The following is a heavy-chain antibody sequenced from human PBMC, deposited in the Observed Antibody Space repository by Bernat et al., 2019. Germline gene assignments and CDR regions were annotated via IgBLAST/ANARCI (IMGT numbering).Heavy chain of an antibody. J-gene: IGHJ3*02. CDR2: LWYDGSNQ. CDR1: GFTFSSFG. V-gene: IGHV3-33*01. CDR3: ARDRGTEVVFGKGGAFDI. D-gene: IGHD3-22*01. Sequence: QVQLVESGGGVVQPGRSLRLSCAASGFTFSSFGMHWVRQAPGKGLEWLAVLWYDGSNQYYADSVKGQFTISRDNSKNTLYLQMNSLRAEDTAVYYCARDRGTEVVFGKGGAFDIWGQGTTVTVSS.